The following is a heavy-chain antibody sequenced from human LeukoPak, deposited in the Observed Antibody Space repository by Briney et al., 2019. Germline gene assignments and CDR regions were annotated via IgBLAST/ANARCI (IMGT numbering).Heavy chain of an antibody. CDR1: VTFSNAW. D-gene: IGHD3-16*01. CDR2: ISGSGGST. V-gene: IGHV3-23*01. CDR3: AKGGYRPVFDY. Sequence: GGSLRLSCAASVTFSNAWMNWVRQAPGKGLEWVSAISGSGGSTYYADSVKGRFTISRDNSKNTLYLQMNSLRAEDTAVYYCAKGGYRPVFDYWGQGTLVTVSS. J-gene: IGHJ4*02.